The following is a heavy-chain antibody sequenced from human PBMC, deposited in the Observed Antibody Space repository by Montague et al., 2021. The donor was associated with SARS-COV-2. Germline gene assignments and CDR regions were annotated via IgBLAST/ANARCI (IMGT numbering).Heavy chain of an antibody. CDR1: GGSIRSANYY. CDR3: ARPLTWLATSFDS. J-gene: IGHJ5*01. Sequence: SETLSLTCTVSGGSIRSANYYWAWIRQPPGKGLEWIGHIYYSGSTMYNPSVKSRVAMSVDTSKNQFSLNLNPVTPADTAVYYCARPLTWLATSFDSWGQGTLVIVSS. V-gene: IGHV4-39*01. D-gene: IGHD6-19*01. CDR2: IYYSGST.